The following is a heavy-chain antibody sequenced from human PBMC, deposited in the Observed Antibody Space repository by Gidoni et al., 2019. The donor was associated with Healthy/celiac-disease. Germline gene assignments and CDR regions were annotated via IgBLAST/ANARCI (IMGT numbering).Heavy chain of an antibody. CDR1: GFPFRRYV. V-gene: IGHV3-30*18. CDR3: AKDTLRITIFGVVIMTSPDRYFDY. D-gene: IGHD3-3*01. Sequence: QVQLVESGGGVVQPGRSLRLSCAASGFPFRRYVMHGVRRAPGKGLEWVAVISYDGSNKYYADSVKGRFTISRDNSKNTLYLQMNSLRAEDTAVYYCAKDTLRITIFGVVIMTSPDRYFDYWGQGTLVTVSS. CDR2: ISYDGSNK. J-gene: IGHJ4*02.